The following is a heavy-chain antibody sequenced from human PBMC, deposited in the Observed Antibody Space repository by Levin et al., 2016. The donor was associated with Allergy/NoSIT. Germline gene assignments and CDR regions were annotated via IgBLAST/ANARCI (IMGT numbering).Heavy chain of an antibody. CDR3: AKEAYCSGGSCYPYY. CDR2: ISGSGGST. D-gene: IGHD2-15*01. V-gene: IGHV3-23*01. CDR1: GFTFSSYA. J-gene: IGHJ4*02. Sequence: GESLKISCAASGFTFSSYAMSWVRQAPGKGLEWVSAISGSGGSTYYADSVKGRFTISRDNSKNTLYLQMNSLRAEDTAVYYCAKEAYCSGGSCYPYYWGQGTLVTVSS.